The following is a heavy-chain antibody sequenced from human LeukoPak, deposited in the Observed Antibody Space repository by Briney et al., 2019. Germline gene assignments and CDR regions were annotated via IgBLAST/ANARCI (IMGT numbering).Heavy chain of an antibody. CDR3: ARPPYSGSAHFDY. Sequence: GGSLRLSCAASGFTFSDHYMNWIRQAPGKGLEWVAVIWYDGSNKYYADSVKGRFTISRDNSKNTLYLQMNSLRAEDTAVYYCARPPYSGSAHFDYWGQGTLVTVSS. CDR1: GFTFSDHY. V-gene: IGHV3-33*08. D-gene: IGHD1-26*01. CDR2: IWYDGSNK. J-gene: IGHJ4*02.